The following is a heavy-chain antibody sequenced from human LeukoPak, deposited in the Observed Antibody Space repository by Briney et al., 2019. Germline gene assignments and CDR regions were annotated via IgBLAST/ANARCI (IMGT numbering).Heavy chain of an antibody. J-gene: IGHJ6*02. CDR2: ITGSIYFSGST. V-gene: IGHV4-59*01. Sequence: SETLSLTCTVSGGSINNYYWNWIRQPPGKGLEWIGYITGSIYFSGSTKYDPSLESRVTMSVDTSKNQFSLTLSSVTAADTSVYYCARDSRDYGSGSYWDVWGQGTTVTVSS. CDR1: GGSINNYY. D-gene: IGHD3-10*01. CDR3: ARDSRDYGSGSYWDV.